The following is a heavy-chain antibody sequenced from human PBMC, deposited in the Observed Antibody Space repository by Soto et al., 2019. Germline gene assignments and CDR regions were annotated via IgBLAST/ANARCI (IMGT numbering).Heavy chain of an antibody. CDR3: AKDITGTNYYYYYGMDV. D-gene: IGHD1-20*01. CDR1: GVTFSSYC. V-gene: IGHV3-30*18. CDR2: ISYDGSNK. Sequence: GGSLRLSCAASGVTFSSYCMHWVRQAPGKGLEWVAVISYDGSNKYYADSVKGRFTISRDNSKNTLYLQMNSLRAEDTAVYYCAKDITGTNYYYYYGMDVWGQGTTVTVSS. J-gene: IGHJ6*02.